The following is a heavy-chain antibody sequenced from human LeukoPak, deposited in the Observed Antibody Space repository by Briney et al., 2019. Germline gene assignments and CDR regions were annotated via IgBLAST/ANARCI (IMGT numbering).Heavy chain of an antibody. Sequence: SVKVSCKASGGTFSSYAISWVRQAPGQGLELMGGIIPIFGTANYAQKFQGRVTITADESTSTAYMELSSLRSEDTAVYYCASPGAIVGATYFDYWGQGTLVTVSS. CDR3: ASPGAIVGATYFDY. CDR2: IIPIFGTA. CDR1: GGTFSSYA. D-gene: IGHD1-26*01. J-gene: IGHJ4*02. V-gene: IGHV1-69*13.